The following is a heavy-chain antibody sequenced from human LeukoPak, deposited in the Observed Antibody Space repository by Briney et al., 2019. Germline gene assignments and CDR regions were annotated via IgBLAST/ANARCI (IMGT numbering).Heavy chain of an antibody. J-gene: IGHJ5*02. V-gene: IGHV4-34*01. D-gene: IGHD6-13*01. CDR1: GGSFSGYY. CDR3: ARARSTSWYFP. CDR2: INHSGST. Sequence: PSETLSLTCAVYGGSFSGYYWSWIRQPPGKGLEWIGEINHSGSTNYNPSLKSRVTISIDTSKNQFSLKLSSVTAADTAVYYCARARSTSWYFPWGQGTLVTVSS.